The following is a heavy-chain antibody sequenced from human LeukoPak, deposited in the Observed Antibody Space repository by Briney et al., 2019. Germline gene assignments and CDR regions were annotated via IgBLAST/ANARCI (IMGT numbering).Heavy chain of an antibody. V-gene: IGHV1-18*01. D-gene: IGHD3-10*01. J-gene: IGHJ4*02. CDR3: ARDPGSMVRGVRVDY. CDR2: ISAYNGNT. CDR1: GYTFTSYG. Sequence: ASVRVSCKASGYTFTSYGISWVRQAPGQGLEWMGWISAYNGNTNYAQRLQGRVTMTTDTSTSTAYMELRSLRSDDTAVYYCARDPGSMVRGVRVDYWGQGILVTVSS.